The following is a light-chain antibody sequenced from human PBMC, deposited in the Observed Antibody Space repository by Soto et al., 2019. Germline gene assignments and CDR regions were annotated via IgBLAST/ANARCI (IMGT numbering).Light chain of an antibody. V-gene: IGLV2-23*02. CDR1: SSDVGSYNL. J-gene: IGLJ2*01. CDR3: CSYAGSRVV. Sequence: QSALTQPASVSGSPGQSITISCTGTSSDVGSYNLVSWYQQHPGKAPKLMIYEVSKRPSGVSNRFSGSKSGNTASLTISGLQADDEADYYCCSYAGSRVVFGGGTKLTVL. CDR2: EVS.